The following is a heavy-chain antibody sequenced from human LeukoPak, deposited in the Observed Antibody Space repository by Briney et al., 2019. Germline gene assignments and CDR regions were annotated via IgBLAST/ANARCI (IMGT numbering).Heavy chain of an antibody. CDR3: ARDIGLLLWFGELRGFDY. Sequence: ASVKVSCKASGGTFSSYAISWVRQAPGQGLEWMGWISAYNGNTNYAQKLQGRVTMTTDTSTSTAYMELRSLRSDGTAVYYCARDIGLLLWFGELRGFDYWGQGTLVTVSS. J-gene: IGHJ4*02. D-gene: IGHD3-10*01. V-gene: IGHV1-18*01. CDR2: ISAYNGNT. CDR1: GGTFSSYA.